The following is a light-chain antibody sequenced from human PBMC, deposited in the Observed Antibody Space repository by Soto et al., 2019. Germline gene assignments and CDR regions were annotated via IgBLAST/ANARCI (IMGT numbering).Light chain of an antibody. J-gene: IGLJ2*01. CDR2: LEGSGSY. V-gene: IGLV4-60*03. CDR3: ETWDSNTLVV. CDR1: SGHSSYI. Sequence: QSVLTQSSSASASLGSSVKLTCTLSSGHSSYIIAWHQQQPGKAPRYLMKLEGSGSYNKGSGVPDRFSGSSSGADRYLTISNLQSEDEADYYCETWDSNTLVVFGGGTKLTV.